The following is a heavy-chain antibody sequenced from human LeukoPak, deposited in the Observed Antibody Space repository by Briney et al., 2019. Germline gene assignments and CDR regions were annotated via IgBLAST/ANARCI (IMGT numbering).Heavy chain of an antibody. J-gene: IGHJ4*02. CDR3: ACYGIAPPY. Sequence: GGSLRLSCAASGFTFSSYRMHWVRQAPGKGLVWVSHINNDGSSTSYADSVKGRFTISRDNAKNTPYLQMNSLRTEDTAVYYCACYGIAPPYWGQGTLVTVSS. CDR1: GFTFSSYR. V-gene: IGHV3-74*01. D-gene: IGHD2-15*01. CDR2: INNDGSST.